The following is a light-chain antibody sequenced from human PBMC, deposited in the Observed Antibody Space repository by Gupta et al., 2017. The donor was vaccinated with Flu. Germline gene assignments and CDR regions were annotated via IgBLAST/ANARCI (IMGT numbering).Light chain of an antibody. J-gene: IGKJ2*01. CDR3: QQRSGLPMYT. Sequence: EIVLTQSPATLSLSPGDRAILSCRASQSVNIYLAWYQQKPGQPPRLLMFDASKRDAGIPDSFSGSGYGKDFTLTISTREPEDFAVYYCQQRSGLPMYTFGQGTKLE. CDR2: DAS. V-gene: IGKV3-11*01. CDR1: QSVNIY.